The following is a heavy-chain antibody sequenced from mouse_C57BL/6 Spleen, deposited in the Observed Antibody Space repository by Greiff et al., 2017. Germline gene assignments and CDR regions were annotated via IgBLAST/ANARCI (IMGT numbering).Heavy chain of an antibody. Sequence: EVKLMESGGDLVKPGGSLKLSCAASGFTFSSYGMSWVRQTPDKRLEWVATISSGGGYTYYPDSVKGRFTISRDNAKNTLYLQMSSLKSEDTAMYYCARRTDGYYEDYWGQGTTLTVSS. CDR3: ARRTDGYYEDY. V-gene: IGHV5-6*02. CDR1: GFTFSSYG. J-gene: IGHJ2*01. D-gene: IGHD2-3*01. CDR2: ISSGGGYT.